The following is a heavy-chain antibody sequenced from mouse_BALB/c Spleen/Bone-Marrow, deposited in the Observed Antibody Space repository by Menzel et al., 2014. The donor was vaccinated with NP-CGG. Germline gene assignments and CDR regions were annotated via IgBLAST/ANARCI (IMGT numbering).Heavy chain of an antibody. CDR3: ARGYGSSYGTGYFDV. V-gene: IGHV14-3*02. Sequence: VQLQQSGAELVKPGASVKLSCTASGFNIKDTYMHWVKQRPEQGLEWIGRIDPANGNTKYDPKFQGKATITADTSSNTAYLQLSRRTSEDTAVYYCARGYGSSYGTGYFDVWGAGTTVTVSS. CDR1: GFNIKDTY. CDR2: IDPANGNT. D-gene: IGHD1-1*01. J-gene: IGHJ1*01.